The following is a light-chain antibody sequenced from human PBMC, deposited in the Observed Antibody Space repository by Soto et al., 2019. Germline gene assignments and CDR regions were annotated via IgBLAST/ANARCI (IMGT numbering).Light chain of an antibody. J-gene: IGLJ2*01. CDR3: SSYTSSSTLV. Sequence: QSVLTQPASVYGSPGQSITISCTGTSSDVGGYNYVSWYQQHPGKAPKLMIYEVSNRPSGVSNRFSGSKSGNTASLTISGLQAEDEADYYCSSYTSSSTLVFGRGTKLTVL. V-gene: IGLV2-14*01. CDR2: EVS. CDR1: SSDVGGYNY.